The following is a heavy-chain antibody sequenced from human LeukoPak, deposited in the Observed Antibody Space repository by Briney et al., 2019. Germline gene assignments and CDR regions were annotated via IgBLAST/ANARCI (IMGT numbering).Heavy chain of an antibody. CDR2: IYPDDSNT. CDR1: GYSFTSYW. D-gene: IGHD3-3*02. Sequence: GESLKISCKGSGYSFTSYWIGWVRQMPGKGLEWMGIIYPDDSNTKYSPSFQGQVTISADKSISTAYLQWSSLKASDTAMYYCARRAISEAFDYWGQGTLVTVSS. CDR3: ARRAISEAFDY. V-gene: IGHV5-51*01. J-gene: IGHJ4*02.